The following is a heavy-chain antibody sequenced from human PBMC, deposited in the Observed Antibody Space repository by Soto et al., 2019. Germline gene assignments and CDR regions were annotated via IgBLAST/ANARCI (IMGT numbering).Heavy chain of an antibody. D-gene: IGHD2-15*01. V-gene: IGHV3-48*02. CDR2: ISTTGNTI. CDR1: GFTFSRFS. Sequence: PVGSLRLSCVGSGFTFSRFSMNWVRQAPGKGLEWLSYISTTGNTIFYADSVKGRFTISRDNANNSLSLQMNSLRDEDTAVYYCARGNFEVVVSSSRWLDPWGQGTLVTVSS. CDR3: ARGNFEVVVSSSRWLDP. J-gene: IGHJ5*02.